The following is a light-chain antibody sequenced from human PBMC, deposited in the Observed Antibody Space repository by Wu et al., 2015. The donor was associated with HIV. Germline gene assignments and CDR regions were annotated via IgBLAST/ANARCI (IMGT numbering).Light chain of an antibody. CDR1: QGINSY. CDR2: DAS. Sequence: AIRMTQSPPSLSASTGDRVTITCRASQGINSYLAWYQQKPGKAPKLLIFDASTLQSGVPSRFSGSGSGTDFTLTIDCLQSEDFATYYCQQYYDNSILTFGGGTKVEIK. J-gene: IGKJ4*01. V-gene: IGKV1-8*01. CDR3: QQYYDNSILT.